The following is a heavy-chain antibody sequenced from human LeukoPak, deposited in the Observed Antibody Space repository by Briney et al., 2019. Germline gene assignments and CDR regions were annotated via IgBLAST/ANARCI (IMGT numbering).Heavy chain of an antibody. CDR2: IYDSGST. V-gene: IGHV4-59*01. D-gene: IGHD6-13*01. CDR1: GGSMSSYY. Sequence: PLETLSLTCFVSGGSMSSYYCSWIRQPPGKGLEWIGYIYDSGSTNYNPSLKSRVTISVDTSKNQFSLKLTSVTAADTAVYYCAISFSSWHFDYWGQGTLVTVSS. J-gene: IGHJ4*02. CDR3: AISFSSWHFDY.